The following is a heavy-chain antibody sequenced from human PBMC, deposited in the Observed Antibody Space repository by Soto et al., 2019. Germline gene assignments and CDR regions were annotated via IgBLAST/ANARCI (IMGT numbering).Heavy chain of an antibody. CDR1: GGSVSSSGHY. CDR3: AREEGGTRGYYYIDV. CDR2: IYYSGST. J-gene: IGHJ6*03. D-gene: IGHD1-1*01. V-gene: IGHV4-31*03. Sequence: VQLQESGPGLVRPSQTLSLTCSVSGGSVSSSGHYWSWIRQHPGKGLEWIGYIYYSGSTYYNPSLESRLTISLDTSKNEFSLKLSSVTAADTAVYYCAREEGGTRGYYYIDVWGKGTTVTVSS.